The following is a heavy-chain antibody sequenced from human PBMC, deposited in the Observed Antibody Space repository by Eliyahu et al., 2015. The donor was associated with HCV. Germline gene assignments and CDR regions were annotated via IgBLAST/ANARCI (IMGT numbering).Heavy chain of an antibody. CDR1: GGSISXSSYY. Sequence: QLQLQESGPGLVKPSETLSLTCTVSGGSISXSSYYWGWIRQPPGKGLEWIGSIYYSGSTYYXPSXKSRVTISVDTSKNQFSLKLSSVTAADTAVYYCARPLYGDPGNAFDIWGQGTMVTVSS. V-gene: IGHV4-39*01. CDR2: IYYSGST. D-gene: IGHD4-17*01. CDR3: ARPLYGDPGNAFDI. J-gene: IGHJ3*02.